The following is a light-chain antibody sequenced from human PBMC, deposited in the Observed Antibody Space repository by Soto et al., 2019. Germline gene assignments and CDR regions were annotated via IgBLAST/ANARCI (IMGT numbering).Light chain of an antibody. Sequence: IVMTQSPDSLAVSLGESATINCKFSQSVLYSSNNKNYLAWYQQKPGQPPKLLIYWASTRESGVPDRFSGSGSGKDFTLTISSLQAEDVAVYYCQQYYSTLLTFGGGTKVEIX. J-gene: IGKJ4*01. CDR1: QSVLYSSNNKNY. CDR3: QQYYSTLLT. V-gene: IGKV4-1*01. CDR2: WAS.